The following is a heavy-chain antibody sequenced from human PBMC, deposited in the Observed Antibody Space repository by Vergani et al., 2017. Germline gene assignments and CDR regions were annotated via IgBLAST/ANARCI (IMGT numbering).Heavy chain of an antibody. CDR1: GGTFSSCT. D-gene: IGHD4-23*01. V-gene: IGHV1-69*08. Sequence: QVQLVQSGAEVKKPGSSVKVSCKASGGTFSSCTISWVRQAPGQGLEWMGRIIPILGIANYAQKYQGRVTITADKSTSTAYMELSSLRSEDTAVYYCARESMTTVDGYGMYFWGQGTTVTVSS. CDR2: IIPILGIA. J-gene: IGHJ6*02. CDR3: ARESMTTVDGYGMYF.